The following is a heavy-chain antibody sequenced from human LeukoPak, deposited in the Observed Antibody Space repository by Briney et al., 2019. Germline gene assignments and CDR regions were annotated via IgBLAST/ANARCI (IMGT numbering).Heavy chain of an antibody. J-gene: IGHJ4*02. D-gene: IGHD3-10*01. Sequence: SETLSLTXTVSGGSISSYYWSWIRQAAGKGLEWIGRIYTSGSTNYNPSLKSRVTMSVDTSKNQFSLKLSSVTAADTAVYYCARSFYGSGWYYFDYWGQGTLVTVSS. CDR1: GGSISSYY. CDR3: ARSFYGSGWYYFDY. CDR2: IYTSGST. V-gene: IGHV4-4*07.